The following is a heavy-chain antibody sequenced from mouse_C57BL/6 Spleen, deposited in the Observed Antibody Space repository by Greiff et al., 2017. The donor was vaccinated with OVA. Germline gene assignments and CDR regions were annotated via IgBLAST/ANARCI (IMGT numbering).Heavy chain of an antibody. CDR2: INYDGSST. Sequence: EVQRVESEGGLVQPGSSMKLSCTASGFTFSDYYMAWVRQVPEKGLEWVANINYDGSSTYYLDSLKSRFIISRDNAKNILYLQMSSLKSEDTATYYCARDRSYYYGSSHYYAMDYWGQGTSVTVSS. CDR3: ARDRSYYYGSSHYYAMDY. V-gene: IGHV5-16*01. CDR1: GFTFSDYY. D-gene: IGHD1-1*01. J-gene: IGHJ4*01.